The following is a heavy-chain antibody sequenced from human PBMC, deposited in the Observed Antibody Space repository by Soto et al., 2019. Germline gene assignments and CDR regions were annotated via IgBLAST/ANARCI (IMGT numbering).Heavy chain of an antibody. CDR2: ISYDGSNK. CDR1: GFTFSSYA. Sequence: GRSLRLSCAASGFTFSSYAMHWVRQAPGKGLEWVAVISYDGSNKYYADSVKGRFTLSRDNSKNTLYLQMNSLRAEDTAVYYCARVSPFPSSGYHYWGQGTLVTVSS. J-gene: IGHJ4*02. CDR3: ARVSPFPSSGYHY. V-gene: IGHV3-30-3*01. D-gene: IGHD3-22*01.